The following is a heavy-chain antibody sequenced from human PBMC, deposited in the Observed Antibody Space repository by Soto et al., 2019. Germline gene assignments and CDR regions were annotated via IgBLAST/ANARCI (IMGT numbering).Heavy chain of an antibody. CDR1: GFTFSSYA. Sequence: GGSLRLSCAASGFTFSSYAMSWVRQAPGKGLEWVSAISGSGGSTYYADSVKGRFTISRDNSKNTLYLQMNSLRAEDTAVYYCARYYPHKALVVDDFDIWGQGTMVTVSS. V-gene: IGHV3-23*01. CDR3: ARYYPHKALVVDDFDI. CDR2: ISGSGGST. J-gene: IGHJ3*02. D-gene: IGHD2-15*01.